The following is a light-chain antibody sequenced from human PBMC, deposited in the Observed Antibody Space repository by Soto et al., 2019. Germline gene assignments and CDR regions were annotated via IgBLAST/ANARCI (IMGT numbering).Light chain of an antibody. CDR2: GAS. Sequence: EIVLTQSPGTLSVSLGERATLSCRASQSVGPNLAWYQQRPGQAPRLLIYGASKRANGVPARFSGRASGTDFTLTITSLQSEDFAVYYCHQYNNRPPYTFGQGTHLEIK. CDR3: HQYNNRPPYT. J-gene: IGKJ2*01. CDR1: QSVGPN. V-gene: IGKV3-15*01.